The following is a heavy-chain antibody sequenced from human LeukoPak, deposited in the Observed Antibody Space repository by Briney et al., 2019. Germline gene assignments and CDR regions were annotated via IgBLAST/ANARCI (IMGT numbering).Heavy chain of an antibody. J-gene: IGHJ4*02. Sequence: SETLSLTCTVSGGSISSSSYYWGWIRQPPGKGLEWIESIYYSGSTYYNPSLKSRVTISVDTSKNQFSLKLSSVTAADTAVYYCARNYYGSGSYFYYFDYWGQGTLVTVSS. D-gene: IGHD3-10*01. CDR2: IYYSGST. V-gene: IGHV4-39*01. CDR3: ARNYYGSGSYFYYFDY. CDR1: GGSISSSSYY.